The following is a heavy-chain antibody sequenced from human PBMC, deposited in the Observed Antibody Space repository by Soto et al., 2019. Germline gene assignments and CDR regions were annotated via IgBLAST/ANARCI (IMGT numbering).Heavy chain of an antibody. V-gene: IGHV3-48*01. J-gene: IGHJ5*02. CDR1: GFTFSIYS. Sequence: EVQLVESGGGLVQPGGSLRLSCAASGFTFSIYSMNWVRQAPGKGLEWVSYISSSSSTIFYADSVKGRFTISRDNAKNSLYLQMNSLRAEDTAVYYCARRPEAIAAIGWVDRWGQGTGVTVSS. D-gene: IGHD6-13*01. CDR3: ARRPEAIAAIGWVDR. CDR2: ISSSSSTI.